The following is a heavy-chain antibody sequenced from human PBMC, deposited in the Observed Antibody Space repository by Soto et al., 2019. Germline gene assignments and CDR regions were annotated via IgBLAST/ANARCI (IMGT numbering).Heavy chain of an antibody. CDR3: ARAKELEPTIFGVVLETYYYYYGMDV. CDR1: GGTFSSYA. V-gene: IGHV1-69*13. Sequence: SVKVSCKASGGTFSSYAISWVRQAPGQGLEWMGGIIPIFGTANYAQKFQGRVTITADESTSTAYMELSSLRSEDTAVYYCARAKELEPTIFGVVLETYYYYYGMDVWGQGTTVTVSS. CDR2: IIPIFGTA. J-gene: IGHJ6*02. D-gene: IGHD3-3*01.